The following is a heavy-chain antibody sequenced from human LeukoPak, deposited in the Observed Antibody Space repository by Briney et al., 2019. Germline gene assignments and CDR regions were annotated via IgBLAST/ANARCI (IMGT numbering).Heavy chain of an antibody. CDR2: IKSKTDGGTT. CDR3: TQLIVVVPAAILGDAFHI. D-gene: IGHD2-2*02. CDR1: GFTFSNAW. Sequence: PGGSLRLYCAASGFTFSNAWMSWVRQAPGKGLEWVGRIKSKTDGGTTDYAAPVKGRFTISRDDSKNTLYLQMNSLKTEDTAVYYCTQLIVVVPAAILGDAFHIWGQGTMVTVSS. J-gene: IGHJ3*02. V-gene: IGHV3-15*01.